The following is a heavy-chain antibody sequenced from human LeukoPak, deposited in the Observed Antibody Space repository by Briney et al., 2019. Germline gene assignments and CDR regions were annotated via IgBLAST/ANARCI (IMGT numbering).Heavy chain of an antibody. CDR2: ISYDGSNT. J-gene: IGHJ5*02. CDR1: GFTFSNYG. V-gene: IGHV3-30*19. CDR3: ARDKLLEYGNWFEP. Sequence: GRSLRLSCAASGFTFSNYGMHWVRQAPGKGLEWVAVISYDGSNTYYKDAVKGRFTISRDNSKNTLYLQMNSLRAEDTAVYYCARDKLLEYGNWFEPWGQGTLVSVSS. D-gene: IGHD3-10*01.